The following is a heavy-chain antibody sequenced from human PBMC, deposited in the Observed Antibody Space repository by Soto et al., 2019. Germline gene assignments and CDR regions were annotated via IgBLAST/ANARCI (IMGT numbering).Heavy chain of an antibody. D-gene: IGHD4-17*01. J-gene: IGHJ4*02. CDR2: IYPSGST. CDR1: GDSISDYY. V-gene: IGHV4-4*07. Sequence: SETLSLTCTVSGDSISDYYWSWIRQPAGKGLEWIGRIYPSGSTNYNPSLKSRVTISVDTSKNQFSLKLSSVTAADTAVYYCARGFWGGTVTTDYWGQGTLVTVSS. CDR3: ARGFWGGTVTTDY.